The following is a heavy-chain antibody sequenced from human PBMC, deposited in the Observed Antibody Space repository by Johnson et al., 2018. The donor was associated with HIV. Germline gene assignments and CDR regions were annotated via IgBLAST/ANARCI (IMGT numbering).Heavy chain of an antibody. CDR1: GFTFSSYG. CDR3: AKERNWGWGNYAFDI. D-gene: IGHD7-27*01. Sequence: QVQLVESGGDVVQPGGSLRLSCAASGFTFSSYGMHWVRQAPGKGLEWVAVIWYDGSNKYYADSVKGRFTISRDNSKNTLYLQMNSLRAEDTAVYYCAKERNWGWGNYAFDIWGQGTMVTVSS. V-gene: IGHV3-33*06. J-gene: IGHJ3*02. CDR2: IWYDGSNK.